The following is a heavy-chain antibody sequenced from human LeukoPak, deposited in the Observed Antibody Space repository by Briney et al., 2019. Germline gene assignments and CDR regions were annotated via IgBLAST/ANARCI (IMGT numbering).Heavy chain of an antibody. V-gene: IGHV1-8*01. D-gene: IGHD2-15*01. CDR2: MNPNSGNT. CDR3: ASVVQRGYYYMDA. Sequence: ASVKVSYKASGYTFTSYDINWVRQAAGQGLEWMGWMNPNSGNTGYAQKFQGRVTMTRDTSISTAYMELSSLRSEDTAVYYCASVVQRGYYYMDAWGKGTTVTVSS. CDR1: GYTFTSYD. J-gene: IGHJ6*03.